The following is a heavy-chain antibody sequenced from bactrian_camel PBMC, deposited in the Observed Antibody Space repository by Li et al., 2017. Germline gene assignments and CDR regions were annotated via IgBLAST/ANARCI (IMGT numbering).Heavy chain of an antibody. Sequence: VQLVESGGGLVQPGGSLRLSCAASVSSYDMSWVRQAPGKGLEWVSTINSAGDRTYYAEPVKGRFTISRDNAQNTQYLQLNSLKTEDTAMYYCARGLGRVDYWGQG. V-gene: IGHV3S40*01. CDR1: VSSYD. CDR2: INSAGDRT. D-gene: IGHD1*01. J-gene: IGHJ4*01. CDR3: ARGLGRVDY.